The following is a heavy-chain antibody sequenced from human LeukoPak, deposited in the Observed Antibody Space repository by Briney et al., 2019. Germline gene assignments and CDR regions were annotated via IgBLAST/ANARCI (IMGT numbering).Heavy chain of an antibody. J-gene: IGHJ5*02. D-gene: IGHD1/OR15-1a*01. Sequence: ASVKVSCKASGYTFTSYGISWVRQAPGQGLEWMGVINPSGSGTRYAQPLQGRVTMTRDTSTNTDYMELSSLTSEDTAVYYCARDNSAGTPTYWWFDPWGQGTLVTVSS. V-gene: IGHV1-46*01. CDR1: GYTFTSYG. CDR2: INPSGSGT. CDR3: ARDNSAGTPTYWWFDP.